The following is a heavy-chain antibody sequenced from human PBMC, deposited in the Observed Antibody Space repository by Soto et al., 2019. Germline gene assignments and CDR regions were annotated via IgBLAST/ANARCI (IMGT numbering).Heavy chain of an antibody. CDR2: IYPGDSDT. CDR3: ARGYCTATICDPWFDP. V-gene: IGHV5-51*01. D-gene: IGHD2-8*02. Sequence: PGGSLKISSQGSGDAFRSYCIACVRQRPRKGLEWMGIIYPGDSDTRYSPSFQGQVTISVDKSITTAYLQWSSLKASDTAMYYCARGYCTATICDPWFDPWGQGTLVTVSS. CDR1: GDAFRSYC. J-gene: IGHJ5*02.